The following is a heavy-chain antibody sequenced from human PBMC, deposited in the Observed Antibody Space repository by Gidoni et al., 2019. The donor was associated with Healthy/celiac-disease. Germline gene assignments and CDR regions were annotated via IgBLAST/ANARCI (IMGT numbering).Heavy chain of an antibody. D-gene: IGHD5-12*01. V-gene: IGHV3-30*18. Sequence: QVQLVESGGGVVQPGRSLRLSCAASGFTFSSYGMHWVRQAPGKGLEWVAVISYDGSNKYYADSVKGRFTISRDNSKNTLYLQMNSLRAEDTAVYYCAKDLEWLRLPAGYYYYYGMDVWGQGTTVTVSS. J-gene: IGHJ6*02. CDR2: ISYDGSNK. CDR3: AKDLEWLRLPAGYYYYYGMDV. CDR1: GFTFSSYG.